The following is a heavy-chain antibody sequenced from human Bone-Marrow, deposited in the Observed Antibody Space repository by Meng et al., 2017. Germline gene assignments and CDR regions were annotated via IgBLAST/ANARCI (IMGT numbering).Heavy chain of an antibody. V-gene: IGHV3-9*01. CDR1: GFTFDDYA. J-gene: IGHJ4*02. CDR3: ATEYWGPDY. Sequence: GGSLRLSCAASGFTFDDYAMHWVRQAPGKGLEWVSGISWNSGSIGYADSVKGRFTISRDNAKNSLYLQMNSLRAEDTALYYCATEYWGPDYWGQGTLVTVSS. D-gene: IGHD2-8*02. CDR2: ISWNSGSI.